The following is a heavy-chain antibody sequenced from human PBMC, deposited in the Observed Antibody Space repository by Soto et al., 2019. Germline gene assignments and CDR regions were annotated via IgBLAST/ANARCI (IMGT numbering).Heavy chain of an antibody. V-gene: IGHV1-18*01. Sequence: SVKVSCKASGYSFSSYGITWVRQAPGQGLEWMGWINAYNSKTNYAQKLQGRVTVTTDTSTSTAYMELRSLRSDDTAVYYCARGPRSYADYWGQGTLVTVSS. CDR3: ARGPRSYADY. CDR2: INAYNSKT. D-gene: IGHD3-16*01. J-gene: IGHJ4*02. CDR1: GYSFSSYG.